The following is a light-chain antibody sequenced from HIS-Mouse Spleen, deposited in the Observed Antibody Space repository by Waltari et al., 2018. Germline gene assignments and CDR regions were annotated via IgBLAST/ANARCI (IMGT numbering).Light chain of an antibody. CDR3: YSAADNNLV. J-gene: IGLJ2*01. CDR2: KDS. CDR1: VLAKKY. V-gene: IGLV3-27*01. Sequence: SYELTQPSSVSVSPGQTARITCSGDVLAKKYARWFQQKPGQAPVLVIYKDSERPSGIPEPFSGSSSGTTVTLTISGAQVEDEADYYCYSAADNNLVFGGGTKLTVL.